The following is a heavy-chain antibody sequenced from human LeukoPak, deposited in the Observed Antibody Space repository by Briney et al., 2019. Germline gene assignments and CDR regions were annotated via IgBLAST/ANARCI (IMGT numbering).Heavy chain of an antibody. D-gene: IGHD2-2*01. Sequence: GGSLRRSCAASGFTFSSYEMNWVRQAPGKGLEWVSCISSSRSTIYYADSVKGRFTISRDNAKNSLYLQMNSLRAEDTAVYYCARGGFCSSTSCYGHFFDYWGQGTLVTVSS. CDR1: GFTFSSYE. V-gene: IGHV3-48*03. J-gene: IGHJ4*02. CDR3: ARGGFCSSTSCYGHFFDY. CDR2: ISSSRSTI.